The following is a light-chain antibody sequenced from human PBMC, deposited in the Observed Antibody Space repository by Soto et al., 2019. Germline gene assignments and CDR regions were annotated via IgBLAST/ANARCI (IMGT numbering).Light chain of an antibody. CDR1: QSVSGY. V-gene: IGKV3-15*01. CDR2: RIF. J-gene: IGKJ1*01. Sequence: EIVMTQSPGTVSVFPGETVTLSCRASQSVSGYLDWFHQKPGQAPRLVLLRIFTRAIGVPARFSGSGSETEFTLTSSGLQSEDSGVYYGRQHDSWPWTFGQGTKVEIK. CDR3: RQHDSWPWT.